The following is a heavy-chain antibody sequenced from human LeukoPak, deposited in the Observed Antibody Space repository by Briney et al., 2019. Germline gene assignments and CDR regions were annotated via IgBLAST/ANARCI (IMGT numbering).Heavy chain of an antibody. Sequence: GGSLRLSCAASGFTFSSYSMAWVRQAPGKGLEWVSYISIRSSTIYYADSVKGRFTISRDNSKNTLYLQMNSLRAEDTAVYYCAKVSKRQWLAPDYWGQGTLVTVSS. J-gene: IGHJ4*02. V-gene: IGHV3-48*01. CDR3: AKVSKRQWLAPDY. D-gene: IGHD6-19*01. CDR2: ISIRSSTI. CDR1: GFTFSSYS.